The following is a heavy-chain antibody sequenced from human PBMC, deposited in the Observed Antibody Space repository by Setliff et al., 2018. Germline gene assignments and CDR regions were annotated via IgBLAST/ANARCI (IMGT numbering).Heavy chain of an antibody. J-gene: IGHJ6*03. CDR3: AGGQPLVRKYYYYMDV. CDR2: IIPMFGT. CDR1: GYTFTDYY. V-gene: IGHV1-69*13. D-gene: IGHD3-10*01. Sequence: SVKVSCKASGYTFTDYYMHWVQQAPGQGLEWMGGIIPMFGTNYAQKFQGRVTITADESTSTAYMELSSLGSEDTAVYYCAGGQPLVRKYYYYMDVWGKGTTVTVSS.